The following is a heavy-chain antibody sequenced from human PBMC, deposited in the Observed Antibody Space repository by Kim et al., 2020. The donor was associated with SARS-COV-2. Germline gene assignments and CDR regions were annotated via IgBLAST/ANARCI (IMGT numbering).Heavy chain of an antibody. Sequence: ASVKVSCKPSGYSLTDYYTHWVRQAPGQGLEWMGWINPNTGDTRFAPRFLGRITMTRDTSIGTAYMELSSLGPDDTALYFCASMGYCVGDGCSGLNEYF. CDR2: INPNTGDT. D-gene: IGHD2-21*01. CDR3: ASMGYCVGDGCSGLNEYF. J-gene: IGHJ1*01. CDR1: GYSLTDYY. V-gene: IGHV1-2*02.